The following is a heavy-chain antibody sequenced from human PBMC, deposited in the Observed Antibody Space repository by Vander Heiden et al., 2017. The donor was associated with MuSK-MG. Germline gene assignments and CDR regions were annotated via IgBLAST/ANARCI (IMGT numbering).Heavy chain of an antibody. CDR2: ISYDGSNK. D-gene: IGHD3-10*01. J-gene: IGHJ4*02. V-gene: IGHV3-30*04. CDR3: ARGDPLWFGELLEGFDY. CDR1: GTSFGTYA. Sequence: QVQLVESGGGVVQAGRSLRLSRAASGTSFGTYAMHWVRQAPGKGLEWVAVISYDGSNKYYADSVKGRFTISRDNSKNTLYLQMNSLRAEDTAVYYCARGDPLWFGELLEGFDYWGQGTLVTVSS.